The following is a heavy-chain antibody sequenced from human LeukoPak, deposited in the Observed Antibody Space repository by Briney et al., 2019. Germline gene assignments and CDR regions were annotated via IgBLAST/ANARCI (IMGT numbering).Heavy chain of an antibody. CDR3: ARGGYGYYYYYMDV. J-gene: IGHJ6*03. Sequence: ASVKVSCKASGYTFANFGITWVRQAPGQGLEWMGWINPNSGGTNYAQKFQGRVTMTRDTSISTAYMELSRLRSDDTAVYYCARGGYGYYYYYMDVWGKGTTVTVSS. D-gene: IGHD2-15*01. V-gene: IGHV1-2*02. CDR2: INPNSGGT. CDR1: GYTFANFG.